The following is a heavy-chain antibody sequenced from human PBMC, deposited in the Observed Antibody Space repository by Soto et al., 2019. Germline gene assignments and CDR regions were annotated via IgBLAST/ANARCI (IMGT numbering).Heavy chain of an antibody. D-gene: IGHD3-10*01. CDR2: IIPILGIA. Sequence: QVQLVQSGAEVKKPGSSVKVSCKASGGTFSSYTISWVRQAPGQGLEWMGRIIPILGIANYAQKFQGGVTITEKKSASTAYMELSSLRSEDTAVYYCALLWFGELLLDYGGQGTLVTVSS. CDR1: GGTFSSYT. V-gene: IGHV1-69*02. J-gene: IGHJ4*02. CDR3: ALLWFGELLLDY.